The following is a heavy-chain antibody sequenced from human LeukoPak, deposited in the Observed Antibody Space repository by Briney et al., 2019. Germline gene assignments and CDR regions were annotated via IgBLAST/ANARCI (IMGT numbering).Heavy chain of an antibody. Sequence: SETLSLTCTVSGGSISSGGYYWSWIRQPPGKGLEWIGEINHSGSTNYNPSLKSRVTISVDTSKNQFSLKLSSVTAADTAVYYCARGRRWAGTIGRTISKPEKIHWFDPWGQGTLVTVSS. D-gene: IGHD6-19*01. CDR3: ARGRRWAGTIGRTISKPEKIHWFDP. J-gene: IGHJ5*02. V-gene: IGHV4-39*07. CDR1: GGSISSGGYY. CDR2: INHSGST.